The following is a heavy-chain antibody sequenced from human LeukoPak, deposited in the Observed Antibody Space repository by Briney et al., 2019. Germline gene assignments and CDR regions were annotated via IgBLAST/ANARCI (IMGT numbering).Heavy chain of an antibody. D-gene: IGHD2-15*01. V-gene: IGHV3-11*01. CDR1: GFTFSDYN. Sequence: GGSLRLSCAASGFTFSDYNMRWIRQAPEKGLEWVSSMSRRGSTKYYADSVKGRFTISRDNAKNSLFLQMNSLRAEDTAVYYCARVLRYCSGGNCYSGGLGYMDVWGKGTTVTISS. CDR3: ARVLRYCSGGNCYSGGLGYMDV. CDR2: MSRRGSTK. J-gene: IGHJ6*03.